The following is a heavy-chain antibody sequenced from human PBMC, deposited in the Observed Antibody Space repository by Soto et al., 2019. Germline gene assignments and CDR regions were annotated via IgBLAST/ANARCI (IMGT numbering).Heavy chain of an antibody. CDR1: GYTFTSYD. Sequence: QVQLVQSGAEVKKPGASVKVSCKASGYTFTSYDINWVRQATGQGLEWMGWMNPNSGNTGYAQKFQGRVTRTRNTSITEAYMELSSMRSEDTAFYSSARGAVTSCFDPWGQGTLVAVS. V-gene: IGHV1-8*01. CDR3: ARGAVTSCFDP. J-gene: IGHJ5*02. CDR2: MNPNSGNT. D-gene: IGHD4-17*01.